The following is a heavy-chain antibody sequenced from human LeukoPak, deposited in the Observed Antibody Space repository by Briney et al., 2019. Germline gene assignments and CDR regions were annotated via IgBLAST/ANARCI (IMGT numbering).Heavy chain of an antibody. CDR1: GFTFSSYG. D-gene: IGHD6-6*01. CDR2: IRYDGSNK. J-gene: IGHJ4*02. Sequence: GGSLRLSCAASGFTFSSYGMHWVRQAPGKGLEWVAFIRYDGSNKYYADSVKGRFTISRDNSKNTLYLQMNSLRAEDTAVYYCAKVRRSSPYYFDYWGQGTLVTVSS. CDR3: AKVRRSSPYYFDY. V-gene: IGHV3-30*02.